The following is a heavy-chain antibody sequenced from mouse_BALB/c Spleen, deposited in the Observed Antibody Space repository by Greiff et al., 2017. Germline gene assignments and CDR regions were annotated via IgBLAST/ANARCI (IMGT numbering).Heavy chain of an antibody. CDR2: INPSNGRT. Sequence: QVHVKQPGAELVKPGASVKLSCKASGYTFTSYWMHWVKQRPGQGLEWIGEINPSNGRTNYNEKFKSKATLTVDKSSSTAYMQLSSLTSEDSAVYYCARSGGSSYGYFDYWGQGTTLTVSS. CDR3: ARSGGSSYGYFDY. V-gene: IGHV1S81*02. CDR1: GYTFTSYW. J-gene: IGHJ2*01. D-gene: IGHD1-1*01.